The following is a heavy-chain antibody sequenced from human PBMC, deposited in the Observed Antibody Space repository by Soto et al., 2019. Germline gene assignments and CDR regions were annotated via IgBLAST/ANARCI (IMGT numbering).Heavy chain of an antibody. CDR3: ARKAVAGSWSGCYFDY. CDR1: GYTFTSYA. Sequence: ASVKVSCKASGYTFTSYAMHWVRQAPGQRLEWMGWISADNGNTKYAQKFQGRVTMTTDTSASTAYMELRSLRSDDTAVYYCARKAVAGSWSGCYFDYWGQGTLVTVSS. D-gene: IGHD6-19*01. J-gene: IGHJ4*02. V-gene: IGHV1-3*01. CDR2: ISADNGNT.